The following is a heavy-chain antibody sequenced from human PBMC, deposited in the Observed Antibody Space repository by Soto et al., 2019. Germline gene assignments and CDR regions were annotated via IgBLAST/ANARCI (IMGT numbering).Heavy chain of an antibody. CDR2: ISSSGSTI. D-gene: IGHD3-16*01. V-gene: IGHV3-48*03. Sequence: GGSLRLSCAASGFTFSSYEMNWVRQVPGKGLELVSYISSSGSTIHYADSVKGRFTIYRDNAKSSLYLQMNSLRPEDTGVYYCARLSGTYGRRHYFDYWGQGTLVTVS. CDR3: ARLSGTYGRRHYFDY. CDR1: GFTFSSYE. J-gene: IGHJ4*02.